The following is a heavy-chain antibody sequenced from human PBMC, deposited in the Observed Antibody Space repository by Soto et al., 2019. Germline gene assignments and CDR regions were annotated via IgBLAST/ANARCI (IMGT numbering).Heavy chain of an antibody. CDR2: FSGSGDST. J-gene: IGHJ4*02. Sequence: EVQLLESGGGLVQPGGSLRLSCTASGFTFSSYAMTRVRQAPGRGLEWVSAFSGSGDSTYYADSVKGRFTISRDNSKNTLYLQMNSLRAEDTAVYYCAKGLGLYVDTIGDYWGQGTLVTVSS. CDR3: AKGLGLYVDTIGDY. V-gene: IGHV3-23*01. CDR1: GFTFSSYA. D-gene: IGHD5-18*01.